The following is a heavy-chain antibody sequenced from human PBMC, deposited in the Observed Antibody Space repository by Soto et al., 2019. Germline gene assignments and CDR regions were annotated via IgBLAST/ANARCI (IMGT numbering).Heavy chain of an antibody. CDR3: AKEPYCSSTSCYFGFDY. D-gene: IGHD2-2*01. Sequence: GGSLRLSCAASGFTFSSYCMHWVRQAPGKGLEWVAVISYDGSNKYYADSVKGRFTISRDNSKNTLYLQMNSLRAEDTAVYYCAKEPYCSSTSCYFGFDYWGQGTLVTVSS. J-gene: IGHJ4*02. CDR1: GFTFSSYC. V-gene: IGHV3-30*18. CDR2: ISYDGSNK.